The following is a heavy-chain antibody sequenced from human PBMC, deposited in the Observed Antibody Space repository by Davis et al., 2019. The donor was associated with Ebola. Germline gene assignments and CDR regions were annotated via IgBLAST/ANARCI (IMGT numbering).Heavy chain of an antibody. J-gene: IGHJ6*02. CDR2: ISTGGNYI. V-gene: IGHV3-21*01. Sequence: PGGSLRLSCATSGFTFSKHSMSWVRQSPGKGLEWVSSISTGGNYIYYGDSLKGRFTISRDNARDSLYLQMDSLRAEDTAVYYCARGLSGDSGHDLRDYYYAMDVWGQGTTVTVSS. D-gene: IGHD5-12*01. CDR1: GFTFSKHS. CDR3: ARGLSGDSGHDLRDYYYAMDV.